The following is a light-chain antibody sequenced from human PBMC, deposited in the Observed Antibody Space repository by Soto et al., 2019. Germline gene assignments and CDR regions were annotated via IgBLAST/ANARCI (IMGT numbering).Light chain of an antibody. J-gene: IGKJ3*01. Sequence: EIVLTQSPATLSLSPGERATLSCRASQSVSSYLAWYQQKTGQAPRLLIYDAFNRATGIPARFSGSGSGTDFTLTICSLEPEDFAVYYCQQRSNWPPEVTFGPGTKVDIK. CDR2: DAF. CDR1: QSVSSY. V-gene: IGKV3-11*01. CDR3: QQRSNWPPEVT.